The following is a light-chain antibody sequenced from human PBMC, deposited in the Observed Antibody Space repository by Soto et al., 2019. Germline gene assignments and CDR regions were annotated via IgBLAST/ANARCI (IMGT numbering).Light chain of an antibody. J-gene: IGKJ2*01. V-gene: IGKV3-15*01. CDR3: QQYNNWPRT. Sequence: EIVMTQSPVTLSMSPGEIATLSCRASQSVGRNLGWYQQKPGQPPRLLIYGASARATGIPPRFSGSGSGTDFTLTISSLQSEDCAVYYCQQYNNWPRTFGQGTKLEIK. CDR1: QSVGRN. CDR2: GAS.